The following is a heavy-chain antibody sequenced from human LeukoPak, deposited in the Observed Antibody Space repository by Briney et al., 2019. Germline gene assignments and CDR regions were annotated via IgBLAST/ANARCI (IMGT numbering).Heavy chain of an antibody. CDR1: GYTFTDYY. J-gene: IGHJ4*02. D-gene: IGHD6-13*01. Sequence: ASVKVSCKASGYTFTDYYMHWVRQAPGQGLEWMGWINPKSGGTNYAQKFQGRVTMTRDTSITTAYMELSRLRSDDTAVYYCASGKYSSSWHDYWGLGTQVTVSS. CDR2: INPKSGGT. CDR3: ASGKYSSSWHDY. V-gene: IGHV1-2*02.